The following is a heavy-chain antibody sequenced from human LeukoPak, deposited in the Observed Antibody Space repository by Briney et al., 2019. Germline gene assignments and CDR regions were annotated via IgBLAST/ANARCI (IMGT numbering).Heavy chain of an antibody. Sequence: PSETLSLTCAVYGGSFSSYYWSWIRQPPGKGLEWIGEINHSGSTNYNPSLKSRVTITVHAHKNQFPLMLVSGTGADAAVCYWWSLWFGESLPYYYGMDVWGQGTTVTVSS. D-gene: IGHD3-10*01. V-gene: IGHV4-34*01. CDR1: GGSFSSYY. CDR2: INHSGST. J-gene: IGHJ6*02. CDR3: WSLWFGESLPYYYGMDV.